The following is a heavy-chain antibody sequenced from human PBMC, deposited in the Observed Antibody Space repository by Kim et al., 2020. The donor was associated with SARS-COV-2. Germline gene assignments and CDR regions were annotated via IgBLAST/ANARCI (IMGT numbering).Heavy chain of an antibody. D-gene: IGHD2-15*01. CDR3: ARIKWGYDAFDI. CDR1: GFTFSSYS. Sequence: GGSLRLSCAASGFTFSSYSMNWVRQAPGKGLEWVSSISSSSSYIYYADSVKGRFTISRDNAKNSLYLQMNSLRAEDTAVYYCARIKWGYDAFDIWGQGTMVTVSS. CDR2: ISSSSSYI. V-gene: IGHV3-21*01. J-gene: IGHJ3*02.